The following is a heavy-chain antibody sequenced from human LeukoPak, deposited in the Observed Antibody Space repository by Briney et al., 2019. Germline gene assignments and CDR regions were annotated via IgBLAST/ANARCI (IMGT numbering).Heavy chain of an antibody. CDR1: GYTFTGYY. Sequence: ASVKVSCKASGYTFTGYYMHWVRQAPGQGLEWMGWTNPNSGGTNYAQKFQGRVTMTRDTSISTAYMELSRLRSDDTAVYYCARGGITMIVVESDIDYWGQGTLVTVSS. CDR3: ARGGITMIVVESDIDY. V-gene: IGHV1-2*02. J-gene: IGHJ4*02. D-gene: IGHD3-22*01. CDR2: TNPNSGGT.